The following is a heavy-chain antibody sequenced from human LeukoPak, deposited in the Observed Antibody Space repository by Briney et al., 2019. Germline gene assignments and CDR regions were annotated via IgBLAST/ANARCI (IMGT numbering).Heavy chain of an antibody. D-gene: IGHD3-10*01. Sequence: SETLSLTCTVSGGSISSSSYYWGWIRQPPGKGLEWIGSIYYSGSTYYNPSLKSRVTISVDTSKNQFSLKLSSVTAADTAVYYCARAKSEGSGSYRQGLNYYYGMDVWGQGTTVTVSS. CDR1: GGSISSSSYY. J-gene: IGHJ6*02. CDR2: IYYSGST. CDR3: ARAKSEGSGSYRQGLNYYYGMDV. V-gene: IGHV4-39*07.